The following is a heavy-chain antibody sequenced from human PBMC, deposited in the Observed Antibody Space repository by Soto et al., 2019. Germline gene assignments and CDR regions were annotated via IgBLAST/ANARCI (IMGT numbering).Heavy chain of an antibody. CDR1: GGSISSGDYY. V-gene: IGHV4-30-4*01. J-gene: IGHJ4*02. CDR2: IYYSGST. D-gene: IGHD3-22*01. CDR3: ARLDSSGYQGYFDY. Sequence: PSETLSLTCTVSGGSISSGDYYWSWIRQPPGKGLEWIGYIYYSGSTYYNPSLKSRVTISVDTFKNQFSLKLSSVTAADTAVYYCARLDSSGYQGYFDYWGQGTLVTVSS.